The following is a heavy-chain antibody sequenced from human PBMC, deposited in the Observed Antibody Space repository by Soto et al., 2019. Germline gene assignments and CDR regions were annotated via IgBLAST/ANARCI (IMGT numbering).Heavy chain of an antibody. Sequence: QVQLQESGPGLVKPSQTLSLTCTVSGGSISSGGYYWNWIRQHPGKGLEWIGYIYYSGSTYYNPAHKSRVTISVDTSKNQFSLKLSSVTAADTAVYYCARASGIVVFIDYWGQGTLVTVSS. CDR3: ARASGIVVFIDY. V-gene: IGHV4-31*03. CDR1: GGSISSGGYY. D-gene: IGHD2-2*01. J-gene: IGHJ4*02. CDR2: IYYSGST.